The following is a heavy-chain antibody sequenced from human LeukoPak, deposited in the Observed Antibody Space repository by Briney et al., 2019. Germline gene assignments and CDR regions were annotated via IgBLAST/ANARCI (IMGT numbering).Heavy chain of an antibody. CDR2: MNPNSGNT. D-gene: IGHD5-18*01. CDR1: GYTFTGYY. J-gene: IGHJ5*02. V-gene: IGHV1-8*03. CDR3: ARGRIQLWT. Sequence: ASVKVSCKASGYTFTGYYMHWVRQAPGQGLEWMGWMNPNSGNTGYAQKFQGRVTITRNTSISTAYMELSSLRSEDTAVYYCARGRIQLWTWGQGTLVTVSS.